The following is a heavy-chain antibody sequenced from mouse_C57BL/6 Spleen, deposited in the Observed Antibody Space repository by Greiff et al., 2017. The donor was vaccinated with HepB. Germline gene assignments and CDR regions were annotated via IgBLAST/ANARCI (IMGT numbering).Heavy chain of an antibody. CDR2: INPNNGGT. CDR3: ARPLSYAMDY. CDR1: GYTFTDYY. D-gene: IGHD6-1*01. V-gene: IGHV1-26*01. J-gene: IGHJ4*01. Sequence: EVKLQQSGPELVKPGASVKISCKASGYTFTDYYMNWVKQSHGKSLEWIGDINPNNGGTSYNQKFKGKATLTVDKSSSTAYMELRSLTSEDSAVYYCARPLSYAMDYWGQGTSVTVSS.